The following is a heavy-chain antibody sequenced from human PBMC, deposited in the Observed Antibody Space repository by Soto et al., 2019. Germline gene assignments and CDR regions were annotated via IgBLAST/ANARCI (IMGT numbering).Heavy chain of an antibody. CDR3: ARDSHYYDSSGPQGY. Sequence: ASVKVSCKASGYTFTSYAMHWVRQAPGQRLEWMGWINAGNGNTKYSQKFQGRVTITRDTSASTAYMELSSLRSDDTAVYYCARDSHYYDSSGPQGYWGQGTLVTVSS. CDR2: INAGNGNT. CDR1: GYTFTSYA. V-gene: IGHV1-3*01. D-gene: IGHD3-22*01. J-gene: IGHJ4*02.